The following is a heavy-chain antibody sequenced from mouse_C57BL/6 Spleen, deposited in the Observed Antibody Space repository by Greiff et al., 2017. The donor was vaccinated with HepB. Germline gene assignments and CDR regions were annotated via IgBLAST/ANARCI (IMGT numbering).Heavy chain of an antibody. CDR2: IYPGSGNT. V-gene: IGHV1-76*01. D-gene: IGHD1-1*01. Sequence: QVQLQQSGAELVRPGASVKLSCKASGYTFTDYYINWVKQRPGQGLEWIARIYPGSGNTYYNEKFKGKATLTAEKSSSTAYMQLSSLTSEDSAVYFCARSTTVVGPFDYWGQGTTLTVSS. J-gene: IGHJ2*01. CDR1: GYTFTDYY. CDR3: ARSTTVVGPFDY.